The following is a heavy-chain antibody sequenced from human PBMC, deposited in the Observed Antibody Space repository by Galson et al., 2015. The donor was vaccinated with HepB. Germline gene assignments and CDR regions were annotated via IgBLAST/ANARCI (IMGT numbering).Heavy chain of an antibody. D-gene: IGHD5-18*01. CDR2: IYYSGST. CDR3: ARLLEPDDEDTAMPGYTDAFDI. Sequence: TLSLTCTVSGGSISSGDYYWSWIRQHPGKGLEWIGYIYYSGSTYYNPSLKSRVTISVDTSKNQFSLKLSSVTAADTAVYYCARLLEPDDEDTAMPGYTDAFDIWGQGTMVTVSS. J-gene: IGHJ3*02. V-gene: IGHV4-31*03. CDR1: GGSISSGDYY.